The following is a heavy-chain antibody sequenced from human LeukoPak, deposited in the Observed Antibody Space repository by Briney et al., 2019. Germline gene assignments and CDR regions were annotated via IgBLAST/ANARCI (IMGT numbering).Heavy chain of an antibody. Sequence: GGSLRLSCAASGFTFSSYGMHWVRQAPGKGLEWVAVIWYDGSNKYYADSVKGRFTISRDNSKNTLYLQMNSLRAEDTAVYYCARDLIAGSGYCSYFDYWGQGTLVTVSS. D-gene: IGHD2-15*01. CDR1: GFTFSSYG. CDR2: IWYDGSNK. CDR3: ARDLIAGSGYCSYFDY. J-gene: IGHJ4*02. V-gene: IGHV3-33*01.